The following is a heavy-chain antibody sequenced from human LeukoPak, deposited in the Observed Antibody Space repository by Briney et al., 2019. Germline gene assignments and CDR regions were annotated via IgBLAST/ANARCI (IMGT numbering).Heavy chain of an antibody. CDR2: MDQDGSEE. CDR1: GFTLSDYW. Sequence: GGSLRLSCAASGFTLSDYWMSWVRQAPGTGLEGVANMDQDGSEENYVDSVKGRFTISRDDAKNSLYLQMSSLRAEDTAVYYCARESTEERPGCWGQGTLVTVSS. D-gene: IGHD1-1*01. J-gene: IGHJ4*02. CDR3: ARESTEERPGC. V-gene: IGHV3-7*01.